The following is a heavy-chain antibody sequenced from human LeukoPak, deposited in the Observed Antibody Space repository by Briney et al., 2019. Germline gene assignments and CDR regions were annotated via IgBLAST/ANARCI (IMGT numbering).Heavy chain of an antibody. CDR1: GFTFSSYS. V-gene: IGHV3-21*01. D-gene: IGHD6-13*01. Sequence: GGSLRLSCAASGFTFSSYSMNWVRQAPGKGLEWVSSISTSSSYIYYAGSVKGRFTISRDNAKNSLCLQMNSLRVEGTAVYYCARGLAAAAPDFFDYWGQGTLVTVSS. CDR3: ARGLAAAAPDFFDY. J-gene: IGHJ4*02. CDR2: ISTSSSYI.